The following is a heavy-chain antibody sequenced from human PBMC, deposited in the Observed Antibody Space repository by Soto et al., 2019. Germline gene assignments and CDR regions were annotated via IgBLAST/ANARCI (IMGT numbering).Heavy chain of an antibody. Sequence: QVQLVESGGGVVQPGRSLRLSCAASGFTFSSYGMHWVRQAPGKGLEWVAVIWYDGSNKYYADSVKGRFTISRDNSKNTLHLQMNSLRAEDTAVYYCARELAGRYYYGMDVWGQGTTVTVSS. CDR2: IWYDGSNK. V-gene: IGHV3-33*01. J-gene: IGHJ6*02. CDR3: ARELAGRYYYGMDV. D-gene: IGHD6-13*01. CDR1: GFTFSSYG.